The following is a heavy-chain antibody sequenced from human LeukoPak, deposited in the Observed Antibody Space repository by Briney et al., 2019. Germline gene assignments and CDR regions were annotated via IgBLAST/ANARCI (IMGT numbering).Heavy chain of an antibody. Sequence: GGSLRLSCAASGFTFSSYWMSWVRQAPGKGLEWVSYISSSSSTIYYADSVKGRFTISRDNVKNSLYLQMSSLRDEDTAVYYCTRSNSSGRGAFDIWGQGTMVTVSS. J-gene: IGHJ3*02. D-gene: IGHD6-19*01. V-gene: IGHV3-48*02. CDR3: TRSNSSGRGAFDI. CDR2: ISSSSSTI. CDR1: GFTFSSYW.